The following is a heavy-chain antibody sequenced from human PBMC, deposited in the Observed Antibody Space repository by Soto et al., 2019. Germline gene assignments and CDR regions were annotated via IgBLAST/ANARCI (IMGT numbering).Heavy chain of an antibody. J-gene: IGHJ6*02. CDR2: INHSGST. V-gene: IGHV4-34*01. CDR3: AGSTTVTPPGMDV. Sequence: PXATLSLTGAVYGGSFSGYYWSWIRQPPGKGLEWIGEINHSGSTNYNPSLKSRVTISVDTSKNQFSLKLSSVTAADTAVYYCAGSTTVTPPGMDVWGQGTTVTVSS. D-gene: IGHD4-4*01. CDR1: GGSFSGYY.